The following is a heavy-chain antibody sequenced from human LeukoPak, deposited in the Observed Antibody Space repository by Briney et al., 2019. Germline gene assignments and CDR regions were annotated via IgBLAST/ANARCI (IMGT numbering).Heavy chain of an antibody. D-gene: IGHD6-6*01. V-gene: IGHV3-30*18. CDR2: ISYDGSNK. J-gene: IGHJ4*02. CDR1: GFTFSNAW. Sequence: GGSLRLSCAASGFTFSNAWMSWVRQAPGKGLEWVAVISYDGSNKYYADSVKGRFTISRDNSKNTLYLQMNSLRAEDTAVYYCAKDFQQLVRTGDYWGQGTLVTVSS. CDR3: AKDFQQLVRTGDY.